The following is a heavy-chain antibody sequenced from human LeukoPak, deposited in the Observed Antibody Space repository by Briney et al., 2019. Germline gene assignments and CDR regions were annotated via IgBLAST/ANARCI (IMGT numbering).Heavy chain of an antibody. CDR2: INEDETER. V-gene: IGHV3-7*01. Sequence: GGSLRLSCVASGFTFSNYWVSWLRQTPGKGLEWVANINEDETERYYVASVEGRFTVSRDNGKNSLYLQMNGLRAEDSAVFYCARARTATYNVFADFWGQGTLVTVSS. D-gene: IGHD3-3*01. J-gene: IGHJ4*02. CDR1: GFTFSNYW. CDR3: ARARTATYNVFADF.